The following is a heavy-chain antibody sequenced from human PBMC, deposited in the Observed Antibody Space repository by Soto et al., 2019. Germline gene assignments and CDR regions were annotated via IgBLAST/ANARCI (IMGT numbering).Heavy chain of an antibody. CDR1: GGTLSSYA. D-gene: IGHD3-3*02. CDR3: ARARDPFLQWLPFDY. Sequence: QVQLVQSGAEVKKPGSSVKVSCKATGGTLSSYAISWVRQAPGQGLEWMGGIIPIFGTANYAQKFQGRVTITADESTSTAYMELSSLRSEDTAVYYCARARDPFLQWLPFDYWGQGTLVTVSS. J-gene: IGHJ4*02. CDR2: IIPIFGTA. V-gene: IGHV1-69*12.